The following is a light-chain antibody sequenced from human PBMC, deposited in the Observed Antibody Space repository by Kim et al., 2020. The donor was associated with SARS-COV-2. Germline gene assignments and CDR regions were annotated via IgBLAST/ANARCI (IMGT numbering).Light chain of an antibody. Sequence: GSPGQTASITCSGDKLGDKYASWYQQKPGQSPVLVIYQDNKRPSGIPERFSGSNSGNTATLTISGTQAMDEADYYCQAWDSSTGVFGGGTQLTVL. J-gene: IGLJ2*01. CDR2: QDN. V-gene: IGLV3-1*01. CDR3: QAWDSSTGV. CDR1: KLGDKY.